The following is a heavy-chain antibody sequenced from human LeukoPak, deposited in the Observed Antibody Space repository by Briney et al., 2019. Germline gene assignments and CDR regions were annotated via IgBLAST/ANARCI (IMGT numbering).Heavy chain of an antibody. J-gene: IGHJ4*02. CDR1: GFTFSSYG. CDR2: ISYDGSNK. Sequence: GRSLRLSCAASGFTFSSYGMHWVRQAPGKGLGWVAVISYDGSNKYYADSVKGRFTISRDNSKNTLYLQMNSLRAEDTAVYYCAKDHVRFPPYQLLSHWGQGTLVTVSS. D-gene: IGHD2-2*01. CDR3: AKDHVRFPPYQLLSH. V-gene: IGHV3-30*18.